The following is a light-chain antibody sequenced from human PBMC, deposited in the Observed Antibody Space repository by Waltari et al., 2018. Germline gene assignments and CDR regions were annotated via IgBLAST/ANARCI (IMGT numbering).Light chain of an antibody. V-gene: IGLV1-44*01. CDR3: ATWDDRLTGVV. CDR1: NSNIESNV. Sequence: QSALTQPPSASGTPGPPVTIFCSGGNSNIESNVVNWYQRGPGTAPKLLIYSSTYRPSCVPDRFSGSMYGTAASLAISGLQSDDEGDYYCATWDDRLTGVVFGVGTKVTVL. J-gene: IGLJ2*01. CDR2: SST.